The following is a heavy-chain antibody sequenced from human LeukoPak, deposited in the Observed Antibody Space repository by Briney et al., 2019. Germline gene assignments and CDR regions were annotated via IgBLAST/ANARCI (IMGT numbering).Heavy chain of an antibody. CDR2: INDNGAGT. D-gene: IGHD6-19*01. J-gene: IGHJ4*02. CDR1: GFTFSSYA. V-gene: IGHV3-23*01. CDR3: AKDEVFSSAWYFDY. Sequence: GGSLRLSCAASGFTFSSYAMSWVRQAPGKGLKWVSTINDNGAGTYYADSVKGRFTISRDNSYNTVSLQMNSLRDEDTGVYYCAKDEVFSSAWYFDYWGQGTLVTVSS.